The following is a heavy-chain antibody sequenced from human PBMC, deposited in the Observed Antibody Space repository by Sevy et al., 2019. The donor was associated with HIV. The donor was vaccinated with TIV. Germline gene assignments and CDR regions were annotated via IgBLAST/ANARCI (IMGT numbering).Heavy chain of an antibody. Sequence: GSLRLSCSASGFTFSSYALLWVRQAPGKGLEWVSLISYDGRNKYYSDSVKGRFAISRDESKTTLFLQMESLRTEDTAIYYCARVGVSYCTDDCYHRFDYWGPGTLVTVSS. CDR1: GFTFSSYA. V-gene: IGHV3-30*09. J-gene: IGHJ4*02. D-gene: IGHD2-21*02. CDR2: ISYDGRNK. CDR3: ARVGVSYCTDDCYHRFDY.